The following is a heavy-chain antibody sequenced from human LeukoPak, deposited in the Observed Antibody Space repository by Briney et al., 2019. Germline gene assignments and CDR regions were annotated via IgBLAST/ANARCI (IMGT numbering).Heavy chain of an antibody. D-gene: IGHD3-22*01. CDR3: AKGSSGYFADP. Sequence: GGSLRLSCAASGFIFNNYGLIWVRQAPGKGLQWVSAISNDGGGTTYADFVKGRFTISRDNSKNTLFLQMNSLRAEDTALYYCAKGSSGYFADPWGQGTLVTVSS. J-gene: IGHJ5*02. V-gene: IGHV3-23*01. CDR1: GFIFNNYG. CDR2: ISNDGGGT.